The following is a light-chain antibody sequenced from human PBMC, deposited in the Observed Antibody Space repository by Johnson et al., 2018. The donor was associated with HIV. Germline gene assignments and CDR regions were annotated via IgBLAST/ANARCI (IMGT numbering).Light chain of an antibody. CDR2: ENN. CDR1: SSNIGRNY. J-gene: IGLJ1*01. Sequence: QSVLTQPPSVSAAPGQKVTISCSGSSSNIGRNYVSWYQQLPGTAPKLLIYENNKRPSGIPDRFSGSKSGTSATLGITGLQTGDEADYYCGTWDSSLSALYGFGTGTKVTVL. CDR3: GTWDSSLSALYG. V-gene: IGLV1-51*01.